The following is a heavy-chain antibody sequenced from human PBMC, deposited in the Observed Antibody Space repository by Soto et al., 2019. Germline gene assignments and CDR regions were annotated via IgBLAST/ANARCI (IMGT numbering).Heavy chain of an antibody. CDR2: IYYSGST. Sequence: SETLSLTCTVSGGSVSSRSHYWGWIRQPPGKGLEWIGNIYYSGSTYYNPSLKSRVTISVDTSKSQFSLNLSSVTAADTAVYYCARTKYSTYYMDVWGKGTTVTVSS. V-gene: IGHV4-39*01. CDR3: ARTKYSTYYMDV. D-gene: IGHD2-21*01. J-gene: IGHJ6*03. CDR1: GGSVSSRSHY.